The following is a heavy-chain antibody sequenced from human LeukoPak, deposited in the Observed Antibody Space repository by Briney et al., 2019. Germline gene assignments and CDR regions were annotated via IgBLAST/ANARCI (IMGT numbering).Heavy chain of an antibody. CDR1: GFTFSSYW. CDR3: AKDRTAGYDGLVDY. V-gene: IGHV3-30*18. Sequence: GGSLRLSCAASGFTFSSYWMHWVRQAPGKGLEWVAVISYDGSNKYYTDSVKGRFTISRDNSKNTLYLQMNSLRAEDTAVYYCAKDRTAGYDGLVDYWGQGTLVTVSS. D-gene: IGHD5-12*01. J-gene: IGHJ4*02. CDR2: ISYDGSNK.